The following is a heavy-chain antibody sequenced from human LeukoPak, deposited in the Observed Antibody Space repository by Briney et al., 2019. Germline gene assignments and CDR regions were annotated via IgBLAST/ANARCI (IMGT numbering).Heavy chain of an antibody. CDR3: ARAGALTIFGVVRQYYFDY. CDR2: INPNSGGT. V-gene: IGHV1-2*02. D-gene: IGHD3-3*01. Sequence: ASVKVSCKASGYTFTGYYMNWVRQAPGQGLEWMGWINPNSGGTNFAQKFQGRVTMTRDTSISTAYMELSRLRSDDTAVYYCARAGALTIFGVVRQYYFDYWGQGTLVTVSS. CDR1: GYTFTGYY. J-gene: IGHJ4*02.